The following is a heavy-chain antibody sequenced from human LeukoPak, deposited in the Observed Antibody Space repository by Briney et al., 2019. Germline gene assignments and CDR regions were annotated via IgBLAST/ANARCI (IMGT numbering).Heavy chain of an antibody. CDR2: ISYDASNK. J-gene: IGHJ4*02. CDR3: AKSHGYSYGFDY. D-gene: IGHD5-18*01. CDR1: GFTFSCYG. Sequence: PGGSLRLSCAASGFTFSCYGMHWVRQTPGKGLEWVAVISYDASNKYYADSVKGRFTISRDNSKNTLYLQMNSLRAEDTAVYYCAKSHGYSYGFDYWGQGTLVTVSS. V-gene: IGHV3-30*18.